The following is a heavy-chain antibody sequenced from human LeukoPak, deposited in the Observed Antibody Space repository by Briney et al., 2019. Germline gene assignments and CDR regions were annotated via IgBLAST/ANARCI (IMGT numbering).Heavy chain of an antibody. J-gene: IGHJ6*02. CDR1: GGSFSGYY. D-gene: IGHD2-2*01. Sequence: SETLSLTCAVSGGSFSGYYWSWIRQPPGKGLEWIGEINHSGSTSYNPSLKSRVTISVDTSKNQFSLKLSSVTAADTAVYYCARGSYCSSPTCREFYYYYGMDVWGQGTTVTVSS. CDR3: ARGSYCSSPTCREFYYYYGMDV. CDR2: INHSGST. V-gene: IGHV4-34*01.